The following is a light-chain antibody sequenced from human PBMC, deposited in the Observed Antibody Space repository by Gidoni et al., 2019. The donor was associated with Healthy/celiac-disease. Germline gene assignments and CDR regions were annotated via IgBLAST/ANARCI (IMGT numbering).Light chain of an antibody. CDR2: DAS. CDR1: QSVSSY. Sequence: DIVLTQSLSTLSLSPGERATLPCRASQSVSSYLAWYQQKPGQDARLLIYDASNRTTGITARFSGSGSGTDLTITISSREPEDVAVYYCQQRSNWRPRFTFGRGTKVEIK. CDR3: QQRSNWRPRFT. J-gene: IGKJ4*01. V-gene: IGKV3-11*01.